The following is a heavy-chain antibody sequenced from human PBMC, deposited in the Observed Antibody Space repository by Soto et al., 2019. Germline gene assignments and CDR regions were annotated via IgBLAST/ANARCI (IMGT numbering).Heavy chain of an antibody. CDR1: GGTFSSYA. Sequence: GASVKVSCKASGGTFSSYAISWVRQAPGQGLEWMGGIIPIFGTANYAQKFQGRVTITADESTSTAYMELSSLRSEDTAVYYCALPLREGYYFDYWGPGTLVTVSS. CDR2: IIPIFGTA. V-gene: IGHV1-69*13. J-gene: IGHJ4*02. D-gene: IGHD3-10*01. CDR3: ALPLREGYYFDY.